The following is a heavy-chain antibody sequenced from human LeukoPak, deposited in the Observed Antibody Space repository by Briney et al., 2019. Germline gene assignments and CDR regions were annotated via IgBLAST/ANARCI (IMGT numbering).Heavy chain of an antibody. D-gene: IGHD3-10*01. J-gene: IGHJ6*04. CDR1: GCTFTSYG. CDR3: ARGNYYGSGSYV. V-gene: IGHV1-69*05. Sequence: SVKVSCKASGCTFTSYGISWVRQAPGQGLEWMGRIIPIFGTANYAQKFQGRVTITTDESTSTAYMELSSLRSEDTAVYYCARGNYYGSGSYVWGKGTTVTVSS. CDR2: IIPIFGTA.